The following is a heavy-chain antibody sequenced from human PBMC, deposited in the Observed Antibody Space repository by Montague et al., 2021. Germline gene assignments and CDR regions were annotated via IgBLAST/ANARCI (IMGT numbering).Heavy chain of an antibody. Sequence: SLRLSCAASGFTFSGYAMSWVRQAPGKGLEWVSGTSATGGGTFYXDSVKGRFIISRDNSKNTLFLQMNSLRADDTAVYYCAKNQAAPGRSSFDYWGQGTLVTVSS. V-gene: IGHV3-23*01. D-gene: IGHD6-13*01. CDR1: GFTFSGYA. CDR3: AKNQAAPGRSSFDY. CDR2: TSATGGGT. J-gene: IGHJ4*02.